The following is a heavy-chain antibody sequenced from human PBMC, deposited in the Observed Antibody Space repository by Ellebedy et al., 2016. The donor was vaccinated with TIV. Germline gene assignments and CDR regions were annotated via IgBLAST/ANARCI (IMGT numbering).Heavy chain of an antibody. J-gene: IGHJ4*02. Sequence: GGSLRLXXAASGFTFTNAWMNWVRQAQGKGLEWVSSISSDSSYIYYADSVKGRFTISRDNAKNSLYLQMNSLRAEDTAVYYTYSGGYWGQGTLVTVSS. V-gene: IGHV3-21*01. CDR1: GFTFTNAW. D-gene: IGHD1-26*01. CDR3: YSGGY. CDR2: ISSDSSYI.